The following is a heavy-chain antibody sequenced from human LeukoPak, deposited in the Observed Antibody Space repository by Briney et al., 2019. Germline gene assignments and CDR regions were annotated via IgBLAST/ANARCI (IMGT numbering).Heavy chain of an antibody. Sequence: SGTLSLTCAVSGGSISSYYWSWIRQPPGKGLEWIGYIYYSGSTNYNPSLKSRVTISVDTSKNQFSLKLSSVTAADTALYYCARAGDYGDYFSLLYWGQGTLVTVSS. J-gene: IGHJ4*02. CDR2: IYYSGST. D-gene: IGHD4-17*01. CDR3: ARAGDYGDYFSLLY. CDR1: GGSISSYY. V-gene: IGHV4-59*01.